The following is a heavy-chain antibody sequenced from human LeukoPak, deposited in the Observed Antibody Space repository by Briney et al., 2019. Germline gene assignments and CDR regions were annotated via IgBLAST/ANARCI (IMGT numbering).Heavy chain of an antibody. CDR2: INHSGST. V-gene: IGHV4-34*01. Sequence: SETLSLTCTVSGGSISSYYWSWIRQPPGKGLEWIGEINHSGSTNYNPSLKSRVTISVDTSKDQFSLKLSSVTAADTAVYYCAGLGAVVVIAKNRNWFDPWGQGTLVTVSS. CDR1: GGSISSYY. CDR3: AGLGAVVVIAKNRNWFDP. D-gene: IGHD3-22*01. J-gene: IGHJ5*02.